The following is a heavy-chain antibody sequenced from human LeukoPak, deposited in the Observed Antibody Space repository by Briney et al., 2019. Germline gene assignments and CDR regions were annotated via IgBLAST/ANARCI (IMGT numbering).Heavy chain of an antibody. D-gene: IGHD3-22*01. V-gene: IGHV4-34*01. CDR2: INHSGST. Sequence: SETLSLTCAVYGGSFSGYYWSWIRQPPGKGLEWIGEINHSGSTNYNPSLKSRVTISVDTSKNQFSLKLSSVTAADTAVYYCARTWGQGGYYDYWGQGTLVTVSS. J-gene: IGHJ4*02. CDR3: ARTWGQGGYYDY. CDR1: GGSFSGYY.